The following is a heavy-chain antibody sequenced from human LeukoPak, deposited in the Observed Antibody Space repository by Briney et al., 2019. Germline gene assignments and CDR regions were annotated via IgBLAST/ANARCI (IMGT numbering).Heavy chain of an antibody. D-gene: IGHD6-19*01. CDR2: ISAYNGNT. J-gene: IGHJ4*02. V-gene: IGHV1-18*04. CDR3: ARIAVAGTKTYYFDY. CDR1: GYTFTSYG. Sequence: ASVKVSCKASGYTFTSYGISRVRQAPGQGLEWMGWISAYNGNTNYAQKLQGRVTMTTDTSTSTAYMELRSLRSDDTAVYYCARIAVAGTKTYYFDYWGQGTLVTVSS.